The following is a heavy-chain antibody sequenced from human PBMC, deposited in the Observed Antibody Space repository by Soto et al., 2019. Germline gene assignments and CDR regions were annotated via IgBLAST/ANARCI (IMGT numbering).Heavy chain of an antibody. CDR3: ARDRSSSASPEPYYYYGMDV. CDR2: IWYDGSNK. V-gene: IGHV3-33*01. CDR1: GFTFSSYG. D-gene: IGHD6-13*01. J-gene: IGHJ6*02. Sequence: GGSLRLSCAASGFTFSSYGMHWVRQAPGKGLEWVAVIWYDGSNKYYADSVKGRFTISRDNSKNTLYLQMNSLRAEDTAVYYCARDRSSSASPEPYYYYGMDVWGQGTTVTVSS.